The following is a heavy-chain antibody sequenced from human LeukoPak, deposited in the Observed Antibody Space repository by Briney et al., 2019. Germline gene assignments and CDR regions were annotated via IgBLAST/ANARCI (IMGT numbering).Heavy chain of an antibody. CDR2: ISGSGGST. D-gene: IGHD3-22*01. CDR3: AKALSNRITMIVVSG. V-gene: IGHV3-23*01. CDR1: GFTFSSYA. Sequence: GGSLRLSCAASGFTFSSYAMSWVRQAPGKGLEWVSAISGSGGSTYYADSVKGRFTISRDNSKNTLYLQMNSLRAEDAAVYYCAKALSNRITMIVVSGWGQGTLVTVSS. J-gene: IGHJ4*02.